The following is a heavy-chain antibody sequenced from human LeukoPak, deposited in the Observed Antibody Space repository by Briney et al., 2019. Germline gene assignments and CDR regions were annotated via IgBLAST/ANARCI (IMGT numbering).Heavy chain of an antibody. CDR2: ISGNGRST. J-gene: IGHJ4*02. V-gene: IGHV3-23*01. CDR1: GFTFSTHA. Sequence: GGSLRLSCTGSGFTFSTHAMTWVRQAPGKGPEWAASISGNGRSTYYSDSVRGRFTISRDNSKNTLYLQMNTLRAEDTAVYYCARKDGAYCSGGSCYSPWGQGTLVTVSS. D-gene: IGHD2-15*01. CDR3: ARKDGAYCSGGSCYSP.